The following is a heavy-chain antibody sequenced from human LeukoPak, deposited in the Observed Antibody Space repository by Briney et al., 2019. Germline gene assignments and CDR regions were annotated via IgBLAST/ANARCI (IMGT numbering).Heavy chain of an antibody. Sequence: PGRSLRLSCAASGLTFSSYGMHWVRQAPGKGLEWVAVIWYDGSNKYYADSVKGRFTISRDNSKNTLYLQMNSLRAEDTAVYYCAKDRDEGIAAPEFDYWGQGTLVTVSS. V-gene: IGHV3-33*06. J-gene: IGHJ4*02. CDR1: GLTFSSYG. D-gene: IGHD6-13*01. CDR3: AKDRDEGIAAPEFDY. CDR2: IWYDGSNK.